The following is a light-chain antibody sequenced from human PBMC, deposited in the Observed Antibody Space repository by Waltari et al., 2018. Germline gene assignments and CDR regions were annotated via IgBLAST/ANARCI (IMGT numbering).Light chain of an antibody. CDR1: QGISTY. V-gene: IGKV1-9*01. CDR3: QQLYTYPYT. Sequence: IQLTQSPSSLSASVGDRVTITCRSSQGISTYLAWYQQKPGEPPQLLIYAASTLQSGVPSRFSGSGSGTDFTLTISSLQPEDFATYYCQQLYTYPYTFGQGTKLEIK. CDR2: AAS. J-gene: IGKJ2*01.